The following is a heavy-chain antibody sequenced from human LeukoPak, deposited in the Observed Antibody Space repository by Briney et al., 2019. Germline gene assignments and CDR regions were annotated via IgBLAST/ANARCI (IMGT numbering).Heavy chain of an antibody. D-gene: IGHD3-10*01. V-gene: IGHV1-2*02. CDR3: ARVGVRGVYNWFDP. Sequence: ASVKVSCKASGYTFTGYYMHWVRQAPGQGLEWMGWINPSSGGTNYAQKFQGRVTMTRDTSISTAYMELSRLRSDDTAVYYCARVGVRGVYNWFDPWGQGTLVTVSS. CDR1: GYTFTGYY. CDR2: INPSSGGT. J-gene: IGHJ5*02.